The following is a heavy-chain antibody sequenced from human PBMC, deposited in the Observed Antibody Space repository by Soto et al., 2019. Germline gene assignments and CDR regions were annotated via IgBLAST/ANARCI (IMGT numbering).Heavy chain of an antibody. D-gene: IGHD1-26*01. V-gene: IGHV1-46*01. CDR2: INPNGGGT. J-gene: IGHJ6*02. CDR1: GYTFTSKN. CDR3: ARNSGSPGGLDV. Sequence: QVRLLQSGAEVRKPGASVRISCKASGYTFTSKNIHWVRQAPGPGDEWGGTINPNGGGTDYSHKFQRRVTITSDNSARTVYLELTSLTSEYTAVYYCARNSGSPGGLDVWGQGTKVIVTS.